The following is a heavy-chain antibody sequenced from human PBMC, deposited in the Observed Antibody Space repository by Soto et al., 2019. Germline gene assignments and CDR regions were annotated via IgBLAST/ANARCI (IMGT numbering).Heavy chain of an antibody. V-gene: IGHV3-7*01. Sequence: PGGSLRLSCAASGFTFSSYWMSWVRQAPGKGLEWVANIKQDGSEKYYVDSVKGRFTISRDNAKNSLYLQMNSLRAEDTAVYYCAKQRPRYSSAQLYYFDYWGQGTLVTVSS. J-gene: IGHJ4*02. CDR2: IKQDGSEK. D-gene: IGHD6-25*01. CDR3: AKQRPRYSSAQLYYFDY. CDR1: GFTFSSYW.